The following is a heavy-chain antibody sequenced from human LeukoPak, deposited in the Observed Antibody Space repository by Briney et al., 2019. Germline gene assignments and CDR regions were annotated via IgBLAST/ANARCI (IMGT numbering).Heavy chain of an antibody. CDR1: GVSITSYK. CDR3: ATSYDNKNVPYDC. Sequence: SETLSLTCTVSGVSITSYKWSWLRQSPGKGLEWIGFISTSGRTDYNPSLTSRVSMSVDTSKSQVSLRLSSVTAEDTAVYYCATSYDNKNVPYDCWGQGILVTVSS. D-gene: IGHD3-9*01. V-gene: IGHV4-4*09. CDR2: ISTSGRT. J-gene: IGHJ4*02.